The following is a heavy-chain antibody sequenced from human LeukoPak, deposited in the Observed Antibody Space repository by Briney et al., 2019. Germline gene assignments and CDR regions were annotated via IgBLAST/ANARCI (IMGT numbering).Heavy chain of an antibody. CDR1: GGSFSGYY. J-gene: IGHJ5*02. CDR3: ARVGGYDFWSGLNWFDP. Sequence: SETLSLTCAVYGGSFSGYYWRWIRQSPGKGLEWIGEINDSGSTNYDPSLKSRVTISVDTSKNQFSLKLSSVTAADTAVYYCARVGGYDFWSGLNWFDPWGQGTLVTVSS. V-gene: IGHV4-34*01. CDR2: INDSGST. D-gene: IGHD3-3*01.